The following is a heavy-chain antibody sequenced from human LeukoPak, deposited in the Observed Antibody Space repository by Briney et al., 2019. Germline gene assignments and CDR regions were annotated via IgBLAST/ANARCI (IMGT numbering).Heavy chain of an antibody. CDR2: IYSGGTT. CDR3: ARGRYCTVGRCYSHTYDM. V-gene: IGHV3-53*01. J-gene: IGHJ3*02. D-gene: IGHD2-15*01. CDR1: GSTVSTNY. Sequence: GGSLRLSCAASGSTVSTNYISWVRQAPGKGLEWVSVIYSGGTTYYADSVKGRFTISRDNSKNTVYLQINSLRGEDTAVYYCARGRYCTVGRCYSHTYDMWGQGTMVTVSS.